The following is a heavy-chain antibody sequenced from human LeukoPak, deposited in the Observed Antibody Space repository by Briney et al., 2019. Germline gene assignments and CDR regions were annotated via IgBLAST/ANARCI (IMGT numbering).Heavy chain of an antibody. J-gene: IGHJ4*02. CDR2: IRGSGVTT. Sequence: GGSLRLSCAASGFTFSNYAMSWVRQAPGKGLEWVSAIRGSGVTTYSADSVKGRFTIARDNSKNTVYLQMNSLTAEDTAVYYCAKEREVIRDYYFDDWGQGTLVTVSS. CDR3: AKEREVIRDYYFDD. V-gene: IGHV3-23*01. CDR1: GFTFSNYA. D-gene: IGHD3-3*01.